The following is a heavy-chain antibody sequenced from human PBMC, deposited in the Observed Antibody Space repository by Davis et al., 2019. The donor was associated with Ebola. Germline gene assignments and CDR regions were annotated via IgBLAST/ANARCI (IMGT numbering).Heavy chain of an antibody. CDR3: AREMATTNDAFDI. D-gene: IGHD5-24*01. CDR2: INSDGSST. V-gene: IGHV3-74*01. Sequence: HTGGSLRLSCAASGFTFSSYWMHWVRQAPGKGLVGVSRINSDGSSTSYADSVKGRFTISRDNAKNTLYLQKNSLRVEDTAVYYCAREMATTNDAFDIWGQGTMVSVSS. CDR1: GFTFSSYW. J-gene: IGHJ3*02.